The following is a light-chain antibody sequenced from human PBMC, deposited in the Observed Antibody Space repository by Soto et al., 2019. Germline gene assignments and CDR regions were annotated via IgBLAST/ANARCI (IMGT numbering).Light chain of an antibody. J-gene: IGKJ4*01. CDR1: QDSAIY. CDR3: QQLRMYPSS. V-gene: IGKV1-9*01. Sequence: IQLTQSPSSLSASVGDRVTITCRASQDSAIYLAWYQQKPGEAPKLLIYAASTLYGGVPSRFSGSGSGTDFALTITSLQAEDVATYYCQQLRMYPSSVGGGTKVEIK. CDR2: AAS.